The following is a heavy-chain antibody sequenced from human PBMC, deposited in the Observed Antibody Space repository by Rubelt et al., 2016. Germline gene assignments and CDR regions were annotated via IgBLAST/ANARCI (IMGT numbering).Heavy chain of an antibody. CDR3: ARGIIAVAGPGFDP. CDR2: IYSGGST. Sequence: EWVSVIYSGGSTYYADSVKGRFTISRDNSKNTLYLQMNSLRAEDTAVYYCARGIIAVAGPGFDPWGQGTLVTVSS. D-gene: IGHD6-19*01. V-gene: IGHV3-66*02. J-gene: IGHJ5*02.